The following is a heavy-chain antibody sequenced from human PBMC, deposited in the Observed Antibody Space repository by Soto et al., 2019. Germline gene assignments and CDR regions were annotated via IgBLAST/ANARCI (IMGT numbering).Heavy chain of an antibody. D-gene: IGHD4-17*01. CDR1: GGSISSGGYY. J-gene: IGHJ4*02. V-gene: IGHV4-31*03. CDR3: ARDRDYGGNSDYFDY. CDR2: MYYSGST. Sequence: PSETLSLTCTVSGGSISSGGYYWSWIRQHPGKGLEWIGYMYYSGSTYYNPSLKSRVTISVDTSKNQLSLKLSSVTAADTAVYYCARDRDYGGNSDYFDYWGQGTLVTVSS.